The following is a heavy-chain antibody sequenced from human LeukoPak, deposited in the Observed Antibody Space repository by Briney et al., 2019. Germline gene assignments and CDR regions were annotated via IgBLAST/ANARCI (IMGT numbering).Heavy chain of an antibody. CDR3: ARDSQLWFGELSTLFDY. D-gene: IGHD3-10*01. J-gene: IGHJ4*02. CDR1: GYTFTSYG. V-gene: IGHV1-18*01. CDR2: ISAYNGNT. Sequence: ASVKVSCKASGYTFTSYGISWVRQAPGQGLEWMGWISAYNGNTNYAQKLQGRVTMTTDTSTSTAYMELRSLRSDDTAVYYCARDSQLWFGELSTLFDYWGQGTLVTVSS.